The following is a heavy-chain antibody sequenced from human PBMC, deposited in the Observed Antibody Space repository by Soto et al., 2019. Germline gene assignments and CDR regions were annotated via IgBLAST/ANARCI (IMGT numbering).Heavy chain of an antibody. CDR3: ARDNAQYSSSWYSDYYYGMDV. CDR1: GFTFSSYA. CDR2: ISYDGSNK. J-gene: IGHJ6*02. D-gene: IGHD6-13*01. Sequence: QVQLVESGGGVVQPGRSLRLSCAASGFTFSSYAMHWVRQAPGKGLSWVAVISYDGSNKDYADSVKGRFTISRDNSKNKLYLQMHSLRAEDTAVYYCARDNAQYSSSWYSDYYYGMDVWGQGTTVTVSS. V-gene: IGHV3-30-3*01.